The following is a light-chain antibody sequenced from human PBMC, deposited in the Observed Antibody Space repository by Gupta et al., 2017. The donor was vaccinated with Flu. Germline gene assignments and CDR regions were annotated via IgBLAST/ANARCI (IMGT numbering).Light chain of an antibody. CDR1: SSNTENND. CDR2: RNY. CDR3: AAWDDSLSSWV. J-gene: IGLJ3*02. Sequence: QSLLSQPPSASGTPGQRVTMSCSGGSSNTENNDVYWYQQHPGTAPRLLISRNYKRPSGVPDRFSGSKSGTSASLAISGRRYEDEADYYCAAWDDSLSSWVFGGGTKLTVL. V-gene: IGLV1-47*01.